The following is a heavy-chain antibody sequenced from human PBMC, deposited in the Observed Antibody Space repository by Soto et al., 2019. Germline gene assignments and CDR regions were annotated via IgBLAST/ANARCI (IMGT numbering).Heavy chain of an antibody. J-gene: IGHJ5*02. V-gene: IGHV3-30-3*01. Sequence: QVQLVESGGGVVQPGRSLRLSCAASGFTSRSYHLHWVRQAPGKGLEWVATISTDENKTYYTDSVKGRFTISRDNSKNTLYLQVNSLRAEDTAVYYCARAMDTAMTSKDNWFDPWGQGTLVTVSS. CDR3: ARAMDTAMTSKDNWFDP. D-gene: IGHD5-18*01. CDR2: ISTDENKT. CDR1: GFTSRSYH.